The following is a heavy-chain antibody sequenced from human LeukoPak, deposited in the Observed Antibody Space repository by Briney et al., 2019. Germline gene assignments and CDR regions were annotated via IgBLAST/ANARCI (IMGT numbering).Heavy chain of an antibody. V-gene: IGHV3-7*03. D-gene: IGHD4-17*01. J-gene: IGHJ4*02. CDR1: GFTFTTYW. CDR2: INQDGSEK. Sequence: PGGSLRLSCAASGFTFTTYWMTWVRQAPGKGLEWVANINQDGSEKYFVDSVKGRFTISRDNAKNSLYLQMNSLRAEDTALYYCAKDKVSGTGTVTTLDYWGQGTLVTVSS. CDR3: AKDKVSGTGTVTTLDY.